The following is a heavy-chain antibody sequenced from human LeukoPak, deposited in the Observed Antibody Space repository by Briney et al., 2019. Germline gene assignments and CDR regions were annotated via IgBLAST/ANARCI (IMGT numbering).Heavy chain of an antibody. CDR3: AATYGSGSRGDAFDI. J-gene: IGHJ3*02. V-gene: IGHV3-23*01. CDR1: GFTFSSYA. Sequence: GRSLRLSCAASGFTFSSYAMSWVRQAPGKGLEWVSGISGSGGRTHYADSVKGRFTISRDNSKNTLYLQMNSLRAEDTAVYYCAATYGSGSRGDAFDIWGQGTMVTVSS. D-gene: IGHD3-10*01. CDR2: ISGSGGRT.